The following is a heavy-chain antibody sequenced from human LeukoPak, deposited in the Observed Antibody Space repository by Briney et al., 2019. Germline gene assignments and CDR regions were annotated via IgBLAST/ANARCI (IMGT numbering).Heavy chain of an antibody. CDR3: ARGIAKGWFGRQSYYYYGMDV. CDR1: GGPFNGYY. V-gene: IGHV4-34*01. CDR2: FNHRGST. Sequence: PSDPLSLTCALYGGPFNGYYGSWIRQPPGKGVDWIGEFNHRGSTNYNPSRKSRVTISVDTSKNQFSLKLSSVTAADTAVYYCARGIAKGWFGRQSYYYYGMDVWGQGTTVTVSS. D-gene: IGHD3-10*01. J-gene: IGHJ6*02.